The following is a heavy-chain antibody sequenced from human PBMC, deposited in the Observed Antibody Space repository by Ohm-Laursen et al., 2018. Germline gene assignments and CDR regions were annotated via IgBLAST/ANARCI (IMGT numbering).Heavy chain of an antibody. D-gene: IGHD3-3*01. V-gene: IGHV1-2*02. J-gene: IGHJ4*02. CDR2: INPNSGGS. CDR3: ARGDDFWSGYCRY. CDR1: GYTFTGYY. Sequence: GSSVKVSCKASGYTFTGYYMHWVRQAPGQGLEWMGWINPNSGGSNYAQKFQGRVTMTRDTSISTAYMDLSSLRSDDAAVYYCARGDDFWSGYCRYWGQGTLVTVSS.